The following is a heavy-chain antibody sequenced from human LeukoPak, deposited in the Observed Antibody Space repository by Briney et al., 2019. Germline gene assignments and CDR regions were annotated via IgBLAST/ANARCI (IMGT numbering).Heavy chain of an antibody. V-gene: IGHV4-4*07. CDR2: IYTSGST. CDR1: GGSISSYY. Sequence: PSETLSLTCTVSGGSISSYYWSWIRQPAGKGLEWIGRIYTSGSTNYNPSLKSRVTMSVDTSKNQFSLKLSPVTAADTAVYYCARDPSSGWHPNWFDPWGQGTLVTVSS. D-gene: IGHD6-19*01. CDR3: ARDPSSGWHPNWFDP. J-gene: IGHJ5*02.